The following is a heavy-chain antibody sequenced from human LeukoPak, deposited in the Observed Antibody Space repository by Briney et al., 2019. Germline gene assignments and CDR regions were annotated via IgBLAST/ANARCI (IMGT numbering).Heavy chain of an antibody. V-gene: IGHV3-23*01. J-gene: IGHJ4*02. CDR1: GFTFSSYA. D-gene: IGHD6-6*01. CDR3: AKGGSVIARLIASD. Sequence: GGSLRLSCAASGFTFSSYAMTWVRQAPGKGLEWVSAISGSGGSTYYADSVMGRFTISRDNSKNTLYLQMNSLRAEDTAVYYCAKGGSVIARLIASDWGQGTLVTVSS. CDR2: ISGSGGST.